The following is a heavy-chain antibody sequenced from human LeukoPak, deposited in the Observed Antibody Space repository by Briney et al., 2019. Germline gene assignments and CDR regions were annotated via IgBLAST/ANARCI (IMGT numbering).Heavy chain of an antibody. V-gene: IGHV1-2*02. CDR2: INPNSGGT. CDR3: AREHNTLTFGGVIDHPVFDI. Sequence: ASVKVSCKASGYTFTDYYMHWVRQAPGQGLEWMGWINPNSGGTDYTQKFQDRVTLTRDTSTNTTYMELRRLRSDDTAVYYCAREHNTLTFGGVIDHPVFDIWGQGTIVTISS. CDR1: GYTFTDYY. J-gene: IGHJ3*02. D-gene: IGHD3-16*02.